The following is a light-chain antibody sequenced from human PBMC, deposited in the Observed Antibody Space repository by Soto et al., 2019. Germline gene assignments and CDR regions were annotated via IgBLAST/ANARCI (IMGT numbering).Light chain of an antibody. CDR3: QQYGSSGT. CDR2: GAS. V-gene: IGKV3-20*01. CDR1: QSVSNNY. Sequence: EIVLTQSPGTLSLSPGERATLSCRASQSVSNNYLAWYQQKPGQAPRLLIYGASNRPTGIPDRFSGSGSGTDFTLTISRLEPEDVAVYYCQQYGSSGTFGQGT. J-gene: IGKJ1*01.